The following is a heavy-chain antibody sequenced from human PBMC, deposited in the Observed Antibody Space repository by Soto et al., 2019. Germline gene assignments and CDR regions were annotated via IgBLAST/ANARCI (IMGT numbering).Heavy chain of an antibody. CDR2: VYWDDHK. D-gene: IGHD3-10*01. Sequence: QITLKETGPTLVKPTQTLTLTCTFSGFSLSTTAAGVGWVRQPPGKALEWLALVYWDDHKRYNPSLKTRLTITKDTSKSQVVLRMTDMDPVDTATDYCAHKAYLYGSGTCAEDCYMDVWGQGTTVTVSS. CDR1: GFSLSTTAAG. CDR3: AHKAYLYGSGTCAEDCYMDV. J-gene: IGHJ6*03. V-gene: IGHV2-5*02.